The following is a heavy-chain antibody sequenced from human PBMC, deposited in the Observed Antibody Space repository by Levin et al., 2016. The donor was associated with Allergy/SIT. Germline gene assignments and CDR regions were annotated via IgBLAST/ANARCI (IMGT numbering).Heavy chain of an antibody. CDR3: ARDNSGYCSGGSCSGAFDI. Sequence: SVKVSCKASGGTFSSYAISWVRQAPGQGLEWMGGIIPIFGTANYAQKFQGRVTITADESTSTAYMELSSLRSEDTAVYYCARDNSGYCSGGSCSGAFDIWGQGTMVTVSS. CDR2: IIPIFGTA. V-gene: IGHV1-69*13. CDR1: GGTFSSYA. D-gene: IGHD2-15*01. J-gene: IGHJ3*02.